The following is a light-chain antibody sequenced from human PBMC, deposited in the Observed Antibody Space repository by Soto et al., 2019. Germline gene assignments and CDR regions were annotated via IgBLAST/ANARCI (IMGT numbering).Light chain of an antibody. J-gene: IGKJ4*01. CDR3: QQYYNVPLT. CDR1: QDIRKY. V-gene: IGKV1-33*01. Sequence: DTQMTQSPSSLSASVGDRVTITCQASQDIRKYLNWYQQVPGKAPKLLIYDASNLKTGVPSRFSGSGSGTDFTFTITSLQPEDFATYFCQQYYNVPLTFGGGTKGDIK. CDR2: DAS.